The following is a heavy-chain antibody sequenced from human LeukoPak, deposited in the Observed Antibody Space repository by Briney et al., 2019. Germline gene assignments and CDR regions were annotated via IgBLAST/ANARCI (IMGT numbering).Heavy chain of an antibody. CDR2: INPGGSNR. V-gene: IGHV3-48*03. D-gene: IGHD6-19*01. J-gene: IGHJ4*02. CDR3: ASSLSSGWGPVDDY. CDR1: GITFSNYE. Sequence: GGSLRLSCAASGITFSNYEMNWVRQAPGKGLEWVSYINPGGSNRFYAGSVRGRFTISRDDAKKSVYLQMNSLRAEDTAVYYCASSLSSGWGPVDDYWGQGIMVTVSS.